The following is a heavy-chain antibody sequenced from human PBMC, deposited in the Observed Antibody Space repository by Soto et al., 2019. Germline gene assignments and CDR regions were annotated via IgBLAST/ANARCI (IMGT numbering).Heavy chain of an antibody. D-gene: IGHD3-10*01. Sequence: ASVKVSCKASGYTFTAYYVHWVRQAPGQGLEWMGWINPKSGGTDYAQKFQGRVSMTSDTSINTVYMEMDRLTFDDSALYYCARLGEVMVPDYWGQGTLVTAPQ. V-gene: IGHV1-2*02. J-gene: IGHJ4*02. CDR3: ARLGEVMVPDY. CDR2: INPKSGGT. CDR1: GYTFTAYY.